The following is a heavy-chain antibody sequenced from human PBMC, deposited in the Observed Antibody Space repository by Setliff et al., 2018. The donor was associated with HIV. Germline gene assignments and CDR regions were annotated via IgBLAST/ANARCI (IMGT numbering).Heavy chain of an antibody. CDR1: GYTFTTYA. CDR3: ARGRNYDSSGYGDYYYYMDV. Sequence: ASVKVSCKASGYTFTTYAIHWVRQAPGQRLEWMGWINTGNGNTNYAQKFQGRVTMTRDTSISTAYMQLSSLRSDDTAVYYCARGRNYDSSGYGDYYYYMDVWGKGTTVTVSS. D-gene: IGHD3-22*01. J-gene: IGHJ6*03. CDR2: INTGNGNT. V-gene: IGHV1-3*04.